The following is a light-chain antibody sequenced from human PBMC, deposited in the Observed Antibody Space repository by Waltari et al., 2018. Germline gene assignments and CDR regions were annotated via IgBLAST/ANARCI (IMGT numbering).Light chain of an antibody. CDR3: QQSYSTPYT. J-gene: IGKJ2*01. CDR2: AAS. Sequence: DIQMTQSPSSLSASVGDRVTITCRASQSISSYLNWYQQKPGKAPKLRIYAASSLQSGVPSMFRCSGSGTDFTLTISSLQPEDFATYYCQQSYSTPYTFGQGTKLEIK. CDR1: QSISSY. V-gene: IGKV1-39*01.